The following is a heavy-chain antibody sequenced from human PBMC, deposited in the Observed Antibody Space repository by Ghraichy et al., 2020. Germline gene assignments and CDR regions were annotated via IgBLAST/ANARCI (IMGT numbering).Heavy chain of an antibody. J-gene: IGHJ4*02. CDR1: GGSVSSGSYY. Sequence: SETLSLTCTVSGGSVSSGSYYWSWIRQPPGKGLEWIGYIYYSGSTNYNPSLKSRVTISVDTSKNQFSLKLSSVTAADTAVYYCARSFFGVVIDLDYWGQGTLVTVSS. CDR2: IYYSGST. V-gene: IGHV4-61*01. D-gene: IGHD3-3*01. CDR3: ARSFFGVVIDLDY.